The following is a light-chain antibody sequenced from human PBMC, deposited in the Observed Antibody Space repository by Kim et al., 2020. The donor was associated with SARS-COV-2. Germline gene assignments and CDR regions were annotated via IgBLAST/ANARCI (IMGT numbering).Light chain of an antibody. Sequence: QSALTQPASVSGSPGQSITISCTGTSSDVGGYNYVSWYQQHPGKAPKLMIYDVSKRPSGVSNRFSGSKSGNTASLTISGLQAEVEADYYCSSYTSSSVVFGGGTQLTVL. V-gene: IGLV2-14*01. CDR1: SSDVGGYNY. CDR3: SSYTSSSVV. CDR2: DVS. J-gene: IGLJ2*01.